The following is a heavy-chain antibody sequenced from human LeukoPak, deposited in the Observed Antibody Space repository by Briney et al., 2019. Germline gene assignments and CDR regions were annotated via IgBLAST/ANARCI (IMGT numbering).Heavy chain of an antibody. Sequence: GGSLRLSCAASGFTFSSYAMSWVRQAPGKGPEWVSSIGGSGGNTYYADSVKGRFTISRDNSKNTLYLQMNSLRAEDTAVYYCAKDVTWVQLCLDYWGQGTLVTVSS. CDR2: IGGSGGNT. CDR1: GFTFSSYA. CDR3: AKDVTWVQLCLDY. J-gene: IGHJ4*02. D-gene: IGHD5-18*01. V-gene: IGHV3-23*01.